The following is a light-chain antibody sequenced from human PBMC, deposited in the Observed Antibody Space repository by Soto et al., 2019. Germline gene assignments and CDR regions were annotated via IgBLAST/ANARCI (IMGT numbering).Light chain of an antibody. CDR2: EVS. CDR1: SSDVGGYKY. CDR3: ASYTSSSTSVI. Sequence: QSAPTQPASVSGSPGQSITISCTGTSSDVGGYKYVSWYQQHPDKAPKLIIFEVSNRPSGISSRFSGSKSGNTASLTISGLQAEDEADYYCASYTSSSTSVIFGRGTKLTVL. J-gene: IGLJ2*01. V-gene: IGLV2-14*01.